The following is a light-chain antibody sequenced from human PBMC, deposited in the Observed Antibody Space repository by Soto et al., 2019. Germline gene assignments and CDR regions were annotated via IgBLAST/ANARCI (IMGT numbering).Light chain of an antibody. J-gene: IGKJ2*01. CDR1: QRISVY. Sequence: DIQMTQSPSTLSASVGDRVTITCRASQRISVYWAWYQQRPREAPTLLIYGGSSLVSGVLSRFSGSGSGTEFSLTVSSLPPSSVATYYCHQYATSSSTVGQGTKLEI. CDR2: GGS. CDR3: HQYATSSST. V-gene: IGKV1-5*01.